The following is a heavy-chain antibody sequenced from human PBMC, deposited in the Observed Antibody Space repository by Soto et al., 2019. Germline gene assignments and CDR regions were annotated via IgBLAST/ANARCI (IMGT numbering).Heavy chain of an antibody. CDR2: IWYDGSNK. CDR3: SIAAPSGAFDS. CDR1: GFTFSSYG. V-gene: IGHV3-33*01. Sequence: GGSLRLSCAASGFTFSSYGMHWVRQAPGKGLEWVAVIWYDGSNKYYADSVKGRFTISRDNSKNTLYLQMNSLRAEDTAVYYCSIAAPSGAFDSWGQGTMVTVSS. J-gene: IGHJ3*02. D-gene: IGHD3-10*01.